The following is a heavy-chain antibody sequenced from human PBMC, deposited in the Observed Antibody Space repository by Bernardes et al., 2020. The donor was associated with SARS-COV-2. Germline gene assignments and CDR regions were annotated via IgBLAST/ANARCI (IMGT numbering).Heavy chain of an antibody. D-gene: IGHD2-2*01. J-gene: IGHJ3*02. CDR2: RYLNDDK. Sequence: SGATLAKLTQTLTLTCPVSEFSLRPSGVGVGWIRQPPGKALEWLALRYLNDDKRYSPSLKSSLTITKDTYKNQVVLKMTNMDPVDTATYYCAHSVLPAASRTGSFDIWGQGTMVTVSS. CDR3: AHSVLPAASRTGSFDI. CDR1: EFSLRPSGVG. V-gene: IGHV2-5*01.